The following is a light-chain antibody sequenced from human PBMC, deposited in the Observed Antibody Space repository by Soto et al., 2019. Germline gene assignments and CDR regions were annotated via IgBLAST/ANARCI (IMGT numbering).Light chain of an antibody. CDR2: AAS. V-gene: IGKV1-39*01. CDR1: QSISGY. J-gene: IGKJ2*01. Sequence: DIQMTQSPSSLSASVGDRVTITCRASQSISGYLNWYQQKPGKDPKILIYAASSLQRGVPSRFSGSGSGTDFTLTIISLQPEDFTTYYCQQSYSTPPYTFGQGTKLEIK. CDR3: QQSYSTPPYT.